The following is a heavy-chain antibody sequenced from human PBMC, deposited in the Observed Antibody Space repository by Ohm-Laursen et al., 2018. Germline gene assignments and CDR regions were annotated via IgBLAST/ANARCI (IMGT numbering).Heavy chain of an antibody. V-gene: IGHV3-23*03. CDR2: IHSGGNT. CDR3: AKDVGVAFAYDS. D-gene: IGHD2-15*01. Sequence: SLRLSCAASGFTFSSYAMSWVRQAPGKGLEWVSVIHSGGNTYYVDSVKGRFTVSRDNSKDTLYLQMNGLRNEDTAIYYCAKDVGVAFAYDSWGQGTLVTVSS. J-gene: IGHJ4*02. CDR1: GFTFSSYA.